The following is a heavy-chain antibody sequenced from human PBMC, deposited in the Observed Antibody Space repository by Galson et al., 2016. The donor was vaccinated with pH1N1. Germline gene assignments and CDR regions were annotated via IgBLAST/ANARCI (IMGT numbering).Heavy chain of an antibody. Sequence: PALVKPTQTLTLTCSFSGFSLTNTAENVAWIRQPPGKSLERLALIYWDDDQRHNPSLADRLTITKDTFKNQVVLTMTNMESADTGTYFCAHRRCNHNNCYYNSFDAWGQGILVTVSS. CDR1: GFSLTNTAEN. D-gene: IGHD3-10*01. V-gene: IGHV2-5*02. CDR3: AHRRCNHNNCYYNSFDA. J-gene: IGHJ5*02. CDR2: IYWDDDQ.